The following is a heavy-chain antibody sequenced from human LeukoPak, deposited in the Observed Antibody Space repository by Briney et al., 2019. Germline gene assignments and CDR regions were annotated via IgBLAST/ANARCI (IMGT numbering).Heavy chain of an antibody. V-gene: IGHV4-4*02. Sequence: SETLSLTCAVSGVPISSTNWWSWVRQPPGKGLEWIGEIYHSGSTNYNPSLRSRITISVDKSKDQFSLRLSSVTAADPAVYYCARKIGSSGAFDIWGQGTMVTVSS. CDR2: IYHSGST. D-gene: IGHD1-26*01. CDR1: GVPISSTNW. CDR3: ARKIGSSGAFDI. J-gene: IGHJ3*02.